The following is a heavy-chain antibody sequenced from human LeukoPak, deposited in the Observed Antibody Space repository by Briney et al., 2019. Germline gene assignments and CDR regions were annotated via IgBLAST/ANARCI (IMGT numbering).Heavy chain of an antibody. Sequence: GGFLRLSCAASGFTVSSNYMSWVRQAPGKGLEWVSVIYSGGSTYYADSVKGRFTISRHNSKNTLYLQMNSLRAEDTAVYYCARGFVGGYDFYCYYGMDVWGQGATVTVSS. CDR2: IYSGGST. D-gene: IGHD5-12*01. CDR3: ARGFVGGYDFYCYYGMDV. V-gene: IGHV3-53*04. CDR1: GFTVSSNY. J-gene: IGHJ6*02.